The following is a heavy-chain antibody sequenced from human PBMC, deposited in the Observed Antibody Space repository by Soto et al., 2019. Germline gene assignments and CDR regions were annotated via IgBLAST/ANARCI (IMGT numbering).Heavy chain of an antibody. V-gene: IGHV4-4*02. Sequence: QVQLQESGPGLVKPSGTLSLTCAVSGGSISSSNWCSWVRQPPGKCLVWIGEIYHSGSTNYNPSLKSRVTISVDKSKNQFSLKLSSVTAADTAVYYCARDQGAAAGTKGMDVWGHGTTVTVSS. J-gene: IGHJ6*02. D-gene: IGHD6-13*01. CDR2: IYHSGST. CDR3: ARDQGAAAGTKGMDV. CDR1: GGSISSSNW.